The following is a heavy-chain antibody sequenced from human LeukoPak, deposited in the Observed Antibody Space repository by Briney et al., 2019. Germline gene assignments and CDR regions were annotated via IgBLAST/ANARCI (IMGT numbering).Heavy chain of an antibody. J-gene: IGHJ4*02. CDR1: GFTFRSHW. D-gene: IGHD6-13*01. Sequence: PGGSLRLSCAASGFTFRSHWMNWVRQAPGKGLEWVANIKHGGSEKYYVDSVKGRFTISRDNAKNSLYLQMNSLRAEDTAVYYCARDGGSWRDSPPDYWGQGTLVTVSS. CDR3: ARDGGSWRDSPPDY. V-gene: IGHV3-7*01. CDR2: IKHGGSEK.